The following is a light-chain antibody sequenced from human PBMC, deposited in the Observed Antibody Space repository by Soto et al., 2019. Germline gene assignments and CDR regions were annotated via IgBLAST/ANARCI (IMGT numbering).Light chain of an antibody. CDR1: QSVRSN. CDR2: GAS. J-gene: IGKJ1*01. CDR3: QQYINWSWA. V-gene: IGKV3-15*01. Sequence: EIVMTHSPATLSVSPCERATLSFRASQSVRSNLAWYQQKPGQAPRLLIYGASTRATGIPARFSGSGSGTEFTLTITSLQSEDFAVYYCQQYINWSWAFGQGTKVDIK.